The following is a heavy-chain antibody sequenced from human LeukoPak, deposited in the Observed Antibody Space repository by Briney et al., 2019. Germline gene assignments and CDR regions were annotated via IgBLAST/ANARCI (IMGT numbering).Heavy chain of an antibody. CDR3: ARDYGRAVYAMDY. Sequence: HPGGSLRLSCAASGFTFSSYAMHWVRQAPGRGQERVAVISFDGSNKFYVDSVRGRFTISRDNSKNTLHLQMSSLRADDTAVYFCARDYGRAVYAMDYWGQGTLVTVSP. D-gene: IGHD2-8*01. CDR1: GFTFSSYA. V-gene: IGHV3-30*04. CDR2: ISFDGSNK. J-gene: IGHJ4*02.